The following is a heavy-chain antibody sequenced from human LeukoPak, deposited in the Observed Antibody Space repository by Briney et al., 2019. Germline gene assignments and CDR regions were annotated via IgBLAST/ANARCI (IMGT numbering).Heavy chain of an antibody. V-gene: IGHV4-59*01. D-gene: IGHD3-22*01. CDR3: ARETRYYDSSGYFNWFDP. CDR2: IDYSGST. Sequence: SETLSLTCTVSGGSISSYYWSWIRQPPGKGLEWIGYIDYSGSTNYNPSLKSRVTISVDTSKNQFSLKLSSVTAADTAVYYCARETRYYDSSGYFNWFDPWGQGTLVTVSS. J-gene: IGHJ5*02. CDR1: GGSISSYY.